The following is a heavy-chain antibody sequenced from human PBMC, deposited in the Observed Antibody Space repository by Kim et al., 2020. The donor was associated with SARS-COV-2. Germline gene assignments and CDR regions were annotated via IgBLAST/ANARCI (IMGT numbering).Heavy chain of an antibody. CDR2: INHSGST. Sequence: SETLSLTCAVYGGSFSGYYWSWIRQPPGKGLEWIGEINHSGSTNYNPSLKSRVTISVDTSKNQFSLKLSSVTAADTAVYYCARGAPWRITIFGVVSSAYYFDYWGQGTLVTVSS. V-gene: IGHV4-34*01. J-gene: IGHJ4*02. CDR3: ARGAPWRITIFGVVSSAYYFDY. D-gene: IGHD3-3*01. CDR1: GGSFSGYY.